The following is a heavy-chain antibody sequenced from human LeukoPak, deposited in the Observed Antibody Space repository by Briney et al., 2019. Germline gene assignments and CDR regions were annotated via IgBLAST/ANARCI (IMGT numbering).Heavy chain of an antibody. CDR3: ARISPTVTGSGRYFDC. J-gene: IGHJ4*02. D-gene: IGHD4-17*01. CDR2: IYYCGST. Sequence: SETLSLTCTVSGGSISSYYCSWIRQPPGKGLEWIGYIYYCGSTNYNPSLKSRVTVSVDTSKNQFSLRLRSVTAADTAVYYCARISPTVTGSGRYFDCWGQGTLVTVSS. CDR1: GGSISSYY. V-gene: IGHV4-59*01.